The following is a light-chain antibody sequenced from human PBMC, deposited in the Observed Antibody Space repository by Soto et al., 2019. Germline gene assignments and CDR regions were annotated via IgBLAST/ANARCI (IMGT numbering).Light chain of an antibody. CDR1: QSVSSY. Sequence: EIVLTQSPATLSLSPGERATLSCRASQSVSSYLAWYQQKPGQAPRLLIYDASNRATGIPARFSGSGSGTEFTLTISSLQPEDFAVYYCHQYGGSPGTLGQGTKVDIK. V-gene: IGKV3-11*01. CDR2: DAS. CDR3: HQYGGSPGT. J-gene: IGKJ1*01.